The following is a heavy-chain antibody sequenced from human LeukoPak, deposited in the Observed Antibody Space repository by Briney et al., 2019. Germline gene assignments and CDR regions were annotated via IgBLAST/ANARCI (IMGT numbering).Heavy chain of an antibody. J-gene: IGHJ6*02. D-gene: IGHD6-13*01. V-gene: IGHV1-2*02. CDR1: GYTFTDYY. CDR2: INPNSGGT. Sequence: ASVKVSCKASGYTFTDYYMHWVRQAPGQGLEWMGWINPNSGGTHYAQKFQGRVTMTTDTSISTAYMEVSRLRSDDTAVYYCARVRIGQQLDKYYYYAMDVWGQGTTVTVSS. CDR3: ARVRIGQQLDKYYYYAMDV.